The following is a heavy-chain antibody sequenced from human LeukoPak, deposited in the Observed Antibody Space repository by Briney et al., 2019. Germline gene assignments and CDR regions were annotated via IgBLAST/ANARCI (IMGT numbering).Heavy chain of an antibody. CDR1: GYTFTSYA. J-gene: IGHJ5*02. D-gene: IGHD5-12*01. Sequence: GASVKVSCKASGYTFTSYAMNWVRQAPGQGLEWMGWINTNTGNPTYAQGFTGRFVFSLDTSVSTAYLQWSSLKASDTAMYYCARGHSGYDYVHWFDPWGQGTLVTVSS. CDR3: ARGHSGYDYVHWFDP. V-gene: IGHV7-4-1*02. CDR2: INTNTGNP.